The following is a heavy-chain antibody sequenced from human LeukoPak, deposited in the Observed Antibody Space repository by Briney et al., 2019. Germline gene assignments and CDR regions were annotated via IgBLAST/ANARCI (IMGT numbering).Heavy chain of an antibody. J-gene: IGHJ4*02. CDR1: GYTLTNYA. D-gene: IGHD6-13*01. Sequence: ASVKVSCKASGYTLTNYAMHWVRQAPGQRLEWMGWIHTDSGNTKYSQEFQGRVSISRDTSASTAYMELSSLRSDDMAVYYCARDDGTSWVFDYWGQGTLVTVSS. V-gene: IGHV1-3*03. CDR2: IHTDSGNT. CDR3: ARDDGTSWVFDY.